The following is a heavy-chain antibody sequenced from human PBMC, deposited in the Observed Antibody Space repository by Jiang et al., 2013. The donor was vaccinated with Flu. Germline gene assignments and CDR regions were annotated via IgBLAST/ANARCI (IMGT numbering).Heavy chain of an antibody. D-gene: IGHD3-16*02. CDR3: ARDEVWGSHRYAFEI. J-gene: IGHJ3*02. V-gene: IGHV4-61*02. CDR2: IHTNGGT. Sequence: GSGLVKPSQTLSLTCTVSGGSISSGGYFWSWIRQPAGKGLEWIGRIHTNGGTNYNPSLKSRVTISIDTYKNQFSLTLSSVTAADTAVYYCARDEVWGSHRYAFEIWGQGTTVTVSS. CDR1: GGSISSGGYF.